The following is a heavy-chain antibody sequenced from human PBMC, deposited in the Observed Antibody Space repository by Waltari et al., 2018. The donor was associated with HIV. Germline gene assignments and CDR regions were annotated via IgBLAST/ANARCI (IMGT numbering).Heavy chain of an antibody. CDR1: GGSTSTYY. CDR3: ARPSNWGSRNWYFDL. D-gene: IGHD7-27*01. J-gene: IGHJ2*01. V-gene: IGHV4-59*01. Sequence: QVQLQESGPGLVKPSETLSLTCTVSGGSTSTYYWTWIRQPPGKGLEWIGYIYYNGATINNPSLKSLLSMSIDTSKNQFSLKLSSVTAADTAMYFCARPSNWGSRNWYFDLWGRGTLVTVSS. CDR2: IYYNGAT.